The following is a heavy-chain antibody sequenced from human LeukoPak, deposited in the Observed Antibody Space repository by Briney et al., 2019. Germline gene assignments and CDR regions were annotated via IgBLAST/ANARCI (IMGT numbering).Heavy chain of an antibody. CDR2: IYYSGST. CDR3: ARLLAARQDFDY. V-gene: IGHV4-39*01. J-gene: IGHJ4*02. D-gene: IGHD6-6*01. CDR1: GGSISSSSYY. Sequence: SETLSLTCTVSGGSISSSSYYWGWIRQPPGKGLEWIGSIYYSGSTYYNPSLKSRVTISVDTSKNQFSLKLSSVTAADTAVYYCARLLAARQDFDYWGQGTLVTVPS.